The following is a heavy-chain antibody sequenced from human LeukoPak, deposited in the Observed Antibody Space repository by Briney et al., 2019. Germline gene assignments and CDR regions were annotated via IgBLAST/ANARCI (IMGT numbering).Heavy chain of an antibody. CDR1: GFTFRNAW. V-gene: IGHV3-15*01. J-gene: IGHJ4*02. Sequence: GGALGLSCAASGFTFRNAWMRVVREAPGEGLGLGGGIKSKTDGVTTDYAAPVKGRFTISRDDSKNTRYLQMNSLKTEDTAVYYCTTDPREVDYWGQGTLVTVSS. CDR2: IKSKTDGVTT. CDR3: TTDPREVDY.